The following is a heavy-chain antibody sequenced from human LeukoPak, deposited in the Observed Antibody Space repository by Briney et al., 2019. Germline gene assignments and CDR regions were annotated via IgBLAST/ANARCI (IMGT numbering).Heavy chain of an antibody. CDR2: IHHSGST. V-gene: IGHV4-38-2*02. CDR3: ARGPRDYYGSGSHFDY. CDR1: GYSISSDYY. D-gene: IGHD3-10*01. J-gene: IGHJ4*02. Sequence: PSETLSLTCTVSGYSISSDYYWGWIRQPPGKGLEWIGSIHHSGSTYYNPSLKSRVTISVDTSKNQFSLKLSSVTAADTAVYYCARGPRDYYGSGSHFDYWGQGTLVTVSS.